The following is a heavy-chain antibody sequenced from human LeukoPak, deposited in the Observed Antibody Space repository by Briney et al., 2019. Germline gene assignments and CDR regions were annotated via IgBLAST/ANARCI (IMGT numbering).Heavy chain of an antibody. J-gene: IGHJ4*02. D-gene: IGHD2/OR15-2a*01. V-gene: IGHV3-7*03. CDR1: GFTFSSYW. CDR2: MKYDGSEK. Sequence: GGSLRLSCAASGFTFSSYWMAWVRQAPGKGLEWVANMKYDGSEKYYADSVKGRFTISRDNAKNSLYLQMNSLRAEDTALYYCARDNRGLFDYWGQGTLVPVSS. CDR3: ARDNRGLFDY.